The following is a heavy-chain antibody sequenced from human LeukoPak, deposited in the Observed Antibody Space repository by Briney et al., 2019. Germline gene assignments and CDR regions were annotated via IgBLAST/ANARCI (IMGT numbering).Heavy chain of an antibody. CDR1: GGSISSSSDY. CDR3: ARWGEPYAFDI. D-gene: IGHD3-16*01. Sequence: TPSETLSLTCTVSGGSISSSSDYWGWIRQPPGKGLEWIGSIYHSGSTYYNPSLKSRVTLSVDTSKNQFSLKQSSVTAADTAVYYCARWGEPYAFDIWGQGTMVTVSS. J-gene: IGHJ3*02. V-gene: IGHV4-39*07. CDR2: IYHSGST.